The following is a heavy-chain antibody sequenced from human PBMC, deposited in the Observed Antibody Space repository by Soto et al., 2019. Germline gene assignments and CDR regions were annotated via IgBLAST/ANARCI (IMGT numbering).Heavy chain of an antibody. CDR2: IVVGSGNT. J-gene: IGHJ5*02. D-gene: IGHD7-27*01. CDR1: GFTFTSSA. CDR3: ANIDDGPSWGNWFEP. V-gene: IGHV1-58*02. Sequence: SVKVSCKASGFTFTSSAMQWVRQARGRRLEWIGWIVVGSGNTNYAQKFQERVTITRDKSTSTAYMELSSLRSEDTAVYYCANIDDGPSWGNWFEPWGQGTLVTV.